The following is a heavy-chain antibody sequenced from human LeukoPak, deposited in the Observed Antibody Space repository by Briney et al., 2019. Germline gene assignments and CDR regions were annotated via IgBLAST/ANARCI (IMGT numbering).Heavy chain of an antibody. J-gene: IGHJ4*02. D-gene: IGHD2-2*01. CDR1: GFTFSSYA. Sequence: GGSLGLSCAASGFTFSSYAMHWVRQAPGKGLEWVAVISYDGSNKYYADSVKGRFTISRDNSKNTLYLQMNSLRAEDTAVYYCAKIPPAGPYYLDYWGQGTLVTVSS. CDR2: ISYDGSNK. V-gene: IGHV3-30-3*02. CDR3: AKIPPAGPYYLDY.